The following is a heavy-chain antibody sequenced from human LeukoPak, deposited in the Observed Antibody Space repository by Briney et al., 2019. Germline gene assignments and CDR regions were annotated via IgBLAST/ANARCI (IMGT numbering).Heavy chain of an antibody. CDR3: ARGLRGSNWFDP. Sequence: SETLSLTCAVYGGSFSGYYWSWIRQPPWKGLEWIGEINHSGSTNYNPSLKSRVTISVDTSKNQFSLKLSSVTAADTAVYYCARGLRGSNWFDPWGQGTLVTVSS. CDR2: INHSGST. V-gene: IGHV4-34*01. CDR1: GGSFSGYY. J-gene: IGHJ5*02.